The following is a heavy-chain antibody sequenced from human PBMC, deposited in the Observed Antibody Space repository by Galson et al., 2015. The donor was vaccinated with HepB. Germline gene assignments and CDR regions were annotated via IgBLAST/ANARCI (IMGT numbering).Heavy chain of an antibody. J-gene: IGHJ4*02. V-gene: IGHV3-30*02. CDR3: AKGKIRFSSLFDY. D-gene: IGHD4-17*01. CDR1: GFTFSSYG. Sequence: SLRLSCAASGFTFSSYGMHWVRQAPGKGLEWVAFIRYDGSNKYYADSVKGRFTISRDNSKNTLYLQMNSLRAEDTAVYYCAKGKIRFSSLFDYWGQGTLVTVSS. CDR2: IRYDGSNK.